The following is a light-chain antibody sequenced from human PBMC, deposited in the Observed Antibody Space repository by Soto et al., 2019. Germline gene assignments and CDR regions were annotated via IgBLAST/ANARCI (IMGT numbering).Light chain of an antibody. J-gene: IGKJ1*01. CDR1: QDIGYD. Sequence: THVTQSPFSLSASVGDRVTITCRASQDIGYDLAWFQQKPGKAPNLLIYGASTLHSGVPSRFSGSGSGTDFTLTISGLQSEDFATYYWLQDYYYPWTFGQGTKVEIK. CDR3: LQDYYYPWT. CDR2: GAS. V-gene: IGKV1-6*01.